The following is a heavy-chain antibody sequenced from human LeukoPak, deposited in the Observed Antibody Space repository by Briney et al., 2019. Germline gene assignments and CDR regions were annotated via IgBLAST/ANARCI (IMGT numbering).Heavy chain of an antibody. Sequence: GASVKVSCKASGGTFSSYAISWVRQAPGQGLEWMGRIIPILGIANYAQKFQGRVTITADKSTSTAYMELSSLRSEDTAVYYCARDSAVGTIRFDYWGQGTLVTVSS. CDR1: GGTFSSYA. J-gene: IGHJ4*02. V-gene: IGHV1-69*04. CDR3: ARDSAVGTIRFDY. D-gene: IGHD1-26*01. CDR2: IIPILGIA.